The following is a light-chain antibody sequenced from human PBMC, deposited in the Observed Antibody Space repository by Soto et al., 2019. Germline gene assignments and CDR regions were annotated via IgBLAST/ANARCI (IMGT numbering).Light chain of an antibody. J-gene: IGKJ4*01. Sequence: IVMTQSPATLSVSPGERATLSCRASQSVSSNLAWYQQKPGQAPRLLIYDASTRATGIPARFSGSGSGTEFTLTISSLQSEDFAVYYCQQYNNWPLTFGGGTKVDI. V-gene: IGKV3-15*01. CDR2: DAS. CDR1: QSVSSN. CDR3: QQYNNWPLT.